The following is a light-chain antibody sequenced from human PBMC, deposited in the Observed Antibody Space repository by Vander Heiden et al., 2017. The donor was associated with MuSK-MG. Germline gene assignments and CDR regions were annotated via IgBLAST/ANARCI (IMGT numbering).Light chain of an antibody. CDR2: DVS. CDR3: SSYTAIYTFV. V-gene: IGLV2-14*03. Sequence: QSALTQPASVSGYPGRSIPISCTGPGRDIGYYNSFTWSLHHPGNAPKLIIYDVSNRPSGGADRFSGSKSGSTASITISVPQADDDADYYCSSYTAIYTFVFGAGTKGTVL. J-gene: IGLJ1*01. CDR1: GRDIGYYNS.